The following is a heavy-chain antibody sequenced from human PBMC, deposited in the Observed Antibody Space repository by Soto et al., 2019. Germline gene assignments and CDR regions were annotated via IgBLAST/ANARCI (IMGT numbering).Heavy chain of an antibody. J-gene: IGHJ4*02. CDR1: GGSISSYY. CDR2: IYYSGST. Sequence: QVQLQESGPGLVKPSETLSLTCTVSGGSISSYYWSWIRQPPGKGLEWIGYIYYSGSTDYDPSLXSXVXIXXDTSKYHVSLKLSSVTAADTAVYYCASRWGTYFDFWGQGTLVTVSS. D-gene: IGHD7-27*01. V-gene: IGHV4-59*01. CDR3: ASRWGTYFDF.